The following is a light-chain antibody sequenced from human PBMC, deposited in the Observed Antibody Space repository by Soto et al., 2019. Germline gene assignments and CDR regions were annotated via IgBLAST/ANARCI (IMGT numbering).Light chain of an antibody. CDR2: RNN. CDR3: EAWDDSLSGLCV. J-gene: IGLJ1*01. V-gene: IGLV1-47*01. Sequence: QSVLTQTPSASGTPGQRVTISCSASSSNIGSHFVYWYQQLPGTAPKLLIYRNNQRPSGVPDRFSGSKSGTSASLASSGLRSEDEADYYCEAWDDSLSGLCVFGTGTKVTVL. CDR1: SSNIGSHF.